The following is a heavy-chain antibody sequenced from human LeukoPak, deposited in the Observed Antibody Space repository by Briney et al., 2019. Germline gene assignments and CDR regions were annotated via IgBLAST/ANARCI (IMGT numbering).Heavy chain of an antibody. CDR2: INPNSGGT. Sequence: ASVTVSCKASGYTFTGYYMHWVRQAPGQELEWMGWINPNSGGTNYAQKFQGRVTMTRDTSISTAYMELSRLRSDDTAVYYCARGLLLRYSSSWYNYWGQGTLVTVSS. J-gene: IGHJ4*02. CDR1: GYTFTGYY. CDR3: ARGLLLRYSSSWYNY. V-gene: IGHV1-2*02. D-gene: IGHD6-13*01.